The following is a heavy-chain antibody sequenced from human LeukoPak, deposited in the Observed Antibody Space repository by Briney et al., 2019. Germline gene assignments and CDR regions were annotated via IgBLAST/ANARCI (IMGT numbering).Heavy chain of an antibody. CDR2: IYYSGST. J-gene: IGHJ3*02. Sequence: PSETLSLTCTVSGGSISSYYWSWIRQPPGKGLEWIGYIYYSGSTNYNPSLQSRVTISVDTSKNQFSLKVQSVTAADTAVYYCARDSGTMWAFDIWGQGTMVTVSS. V-gene: IGHV4-59*01. CDR1: GGSISSYY. D-gene: IGHD1-7*01. CDR3: ARDSGTMWAFDI.